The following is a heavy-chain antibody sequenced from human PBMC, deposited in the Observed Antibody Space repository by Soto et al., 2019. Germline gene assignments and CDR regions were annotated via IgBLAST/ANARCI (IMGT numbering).Heavy chain of an antibody. CDR2: IYYSGST. CDR3: AREIWYSSSSSTFDY. Sequence: QVQLQESGPGLVKPSETLSLTCTVSGGSVSSGSYYWSWIRQPPGKGLEWIGYIYYSGSTNYNPSLKSRVTISVDTSKNQSSLKLSSVTAADTAVYYCAREIWYSSSSSTFDYWGQGTLVTVSS. V-gene: IGHV4-61*01. J-gene: IGHJ4*02. CDR1: GGSVSSGSYY. D-gene: IGHD6-6*01.